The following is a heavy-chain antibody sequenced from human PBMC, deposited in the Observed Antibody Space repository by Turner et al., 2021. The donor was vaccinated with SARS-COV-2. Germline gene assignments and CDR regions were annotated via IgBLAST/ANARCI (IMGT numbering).Heavy chain of an antibody. J-gene: IGHJ4*02. Sequence: QFQLVQSGAEVKKPGASVKVSCKVSGYTLTELSMHWVRQAPGKGLEWMGGFDPEDGETISAQKFQGRVTMTGDTSTDTAYMELSSLRSEDTAVYYCATDDILTGYYTSFDYWGQGTLVTVSS. CDR1: GYTLTELS. V-gene: IGHV1-24*01. CDR2: FDPEDGET. CDR3: ATDDILTGYYTSFDY. D-gene: IGHD3-9*01.